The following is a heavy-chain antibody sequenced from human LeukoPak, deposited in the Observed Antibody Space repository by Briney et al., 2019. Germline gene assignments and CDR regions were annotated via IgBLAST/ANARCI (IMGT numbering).Heavy chain of an antibody. CDR3: ARDGSGSYYTEIFDY. Sequence: GGSLRLSCAASGFTLSSYEMNWVRQAPGKGLEWVSYISSSGSTIYYADSVKGRFTISRDNAKNSLYLQMNSLRAEDTAVYYCARDGSGSYYTEIFDYWGQGTLVTVSS. D-gene: IGHD3-10*01. V-gene: IGHV3-48*03. J-gene: IGHJ4*02. CDR1: GFTLSSYE. CDR2: ISSSGSTI.